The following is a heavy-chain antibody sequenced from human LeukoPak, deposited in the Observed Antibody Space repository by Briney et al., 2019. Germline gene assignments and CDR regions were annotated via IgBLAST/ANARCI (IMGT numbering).Heavy chain of an antibody. CDR2: IRYDGSNK. D-gene: IGHD6-13*01. J-gene: IGHJ5*02. CDR1: GFTFSSYG. Sequence: PGGSLRLSCAASGFTFSSYGMHWVRQAPGKGLEWVAFIRYDGSNKYYADSVKGRFTISRDNSKNTLYLQMNSLRAEDTAVYYCARDRAAAGLNNWFDPWGQGTRVTVSS. V-gene: IGHV3-30*02. CDR3: ARDRAAAGLNNWFDP.